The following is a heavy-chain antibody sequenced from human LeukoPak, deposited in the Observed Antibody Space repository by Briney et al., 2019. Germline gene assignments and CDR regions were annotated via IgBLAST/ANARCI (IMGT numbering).Heavy chain of an antibody. CDR1: GGSFSGYY. Sequence: PSETLSLTCAVYGGSFSGYYWSWIRQPPGKGLEWIGEINHSGSTNYNPSLKSRVTISVDTSKNQFSLKLSSVTAADTAVYYCARGGYSGYANWGQGTLVTVSS. J-gene: IGHJ4*02. CDR2: INHSGST. D-gene: IGHD5-12*01. CDR3: ARGGYSGYAN. V-gene: IGHV4-34*01.